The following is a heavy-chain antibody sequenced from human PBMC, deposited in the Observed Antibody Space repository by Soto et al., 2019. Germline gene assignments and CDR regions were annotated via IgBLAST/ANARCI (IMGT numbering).Heavy chain of an antibody. CDR2: ISDSGST. J-gene: IGHJ5*02. D-gene: IGHD2-2*01. CDR3: AKYQPPEFGP. V-gene: IGHV4-30-4*08. CDR1: GASIGSGDDY. Sequence: PSETLSLTCSVSGASIGSGDDYWTWIRQSPGKGLEWIGYISDSGSTFYNPSLRSRLTIALDTSKNHFSLKLNSVTAADTAVYYCAKYQPPEFGPSGPGIPVTVSS.